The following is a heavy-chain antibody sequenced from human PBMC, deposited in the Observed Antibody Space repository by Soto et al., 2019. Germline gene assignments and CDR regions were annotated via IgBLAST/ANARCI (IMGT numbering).Heavy chain of an antibody. CDR1: GGSISSGGYY. J-gene: IGHJ4*02. CDR2: IYYSGST. Sequence: SETLSLTCTVSGGSISSGGYYWSWIRQHPGKGLEWIGYIYYSGSTYYNPSLKSRVTISVDTSKNQFSLKLSSVTAADTVVYYCARIVYGDYGRYFDYWGQGTLVTVSS. V-gene: IGHV4-31*03. D-gene: IGHD4-17*01. CDR3: ARIVYGDYGRYFDY.